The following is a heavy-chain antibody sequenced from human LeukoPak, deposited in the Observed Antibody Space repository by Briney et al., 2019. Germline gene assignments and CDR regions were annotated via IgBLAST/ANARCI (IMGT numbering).Heavy chain of an antibody. Sequence: GGSLRLSCAASGFTLSNYDMHWVRQVTGKGLEWVSSIDIPGNTYYPDSVKGRFTMSRESAKNSLYLQMNSLRAGDTAVYYCARAVAGTHWFDPWGQGTLVIVSS. D-gene: IGHD6-19*01. V-gene: IGHV3-13*01. CDR3: ARAVAGTHWFDP. CDR1: GFTLSNYD. J-gene: IGHJ5*02. CDR2: IDIPGNT.